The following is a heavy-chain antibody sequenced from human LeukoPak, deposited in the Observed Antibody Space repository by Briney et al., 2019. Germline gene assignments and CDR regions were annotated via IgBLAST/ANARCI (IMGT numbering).Heavy chain of an antibody. CDR1: GFTFRSYA. J-gene: IGHJ4*02. D-gene: IGHD3-22*01. Sequence: GGSLRLSCAASGFTFRSYAVHWVRQASGKGLEWVAVISYDGSNKYYADSVEGRFTISRDNSKNTLYLQMNSLRAEDTAVYYCARDPAQDYYDSTGYDYWGQGTLVTVSS. V-gene: IGHV3-30-3*01. CDR3: ARDPAQDYYDSTGYDY. CDR2: ISYDGSNK.